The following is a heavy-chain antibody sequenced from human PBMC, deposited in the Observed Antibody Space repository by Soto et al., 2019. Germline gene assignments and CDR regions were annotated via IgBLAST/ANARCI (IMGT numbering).Heavy chain of an antibody. CDR3: TTDSHLSTPLVRFDF. Sequence: EVQLVESGGGLVKTGGPLRLSCAASGFTISDVWLNWVRQAPGKGREWVGRIKSRIDGGTTDFAAAVRGKFDISRDESQNTVYLEIKSLQIEDTAVYYCTTDSHLSTPLVRFDFWGHGTLVIVSS. V-gene: IGHV3-15*07. CDR2: IKSRIDGGTT. D-gene: IGHD2-8*02. CDR1: GFTISDVW. J-gene: IGHJ4*01.